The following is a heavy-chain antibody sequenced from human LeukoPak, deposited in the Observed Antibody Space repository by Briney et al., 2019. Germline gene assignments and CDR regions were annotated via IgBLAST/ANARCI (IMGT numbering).Heavy chain of an antibody. V-gene: IGHV3-66*01. D-gene: IGHD6-19*01. CDR2: IYSGGST. Sequence: GGSLRLSCAASGFTVSSNYMSWVRQAPGKGLEWVSVIYSGGSTYYADSVKGRFTISRDNSKNTLYLQMNSLRAEDTAVYYCARGGRDSSGWYVNYYYYYYMDVWGKGTTATISS. CDR3: ARGGRDSSGWYVNYYYYYYMDV. CDR1: GFTVSSNY. J-gene: IGHJ6*03.